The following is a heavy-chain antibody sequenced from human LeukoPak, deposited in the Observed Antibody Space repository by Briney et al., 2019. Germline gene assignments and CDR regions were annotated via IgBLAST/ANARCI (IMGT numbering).Heavy chain of an antibody. Sequence: SVKVSCKASGGTFSSYAISWVRQAPGQGLEWMGGIIPIFGTANYAQKFQGRVTITADKSTSTDYMELSSLRSEDTAVYYCARDNSVGDTAWWFDPWGQGTLVTVSS. CDR1: GGTFSSYA. V-gene: IGHV1-69*06. D-gene: IGHD1-26*01. J-gene: IGHJ5*02. CDR2: IIPIFGTA. CDR3: ARDNSVGDTAWWFDP.